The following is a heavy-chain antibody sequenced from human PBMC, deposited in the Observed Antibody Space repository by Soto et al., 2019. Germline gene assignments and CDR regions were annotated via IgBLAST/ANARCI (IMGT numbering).Heavy chain of an antibody. CDR3: SFYLGYCSSTSCYSDYYYYMDV. CDR1: GGSISSYY. D-gene: IGHD2-2*01. V-gene: IGHV4-59*08. CDR2: IYYSGST. J-gene: IGHJ6*03. Sequence: SETLSLTCTVSGGSISSYYWSWIRQPPGKGLEWIGYIYYSGSTNYNPSLKSRVTISVDTSKNHFSLNLRSVPAADSAVFYFSFYLGYCSSTSCYSDYYYYMDVWGKGTTVTVSS.